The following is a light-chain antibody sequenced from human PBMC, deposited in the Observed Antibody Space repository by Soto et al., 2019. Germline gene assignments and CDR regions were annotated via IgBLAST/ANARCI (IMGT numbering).Light chain of an antibody. CDR2: TAS. CDR3: QQSYITPWT. Sequence: DIQVTQSPSSLSASVGDRVTITCRASQTISNYLNWYQQKPGKAPKVLISTASSLQSGVPSRFSGSGSGTDFTLTISSLQPEDLGTYYCQQSYITPWTFGQGTKVEIK. V-gene: IGKV1-39*01. J-gene: IGKJ1*01. CDR1: QTISNY.